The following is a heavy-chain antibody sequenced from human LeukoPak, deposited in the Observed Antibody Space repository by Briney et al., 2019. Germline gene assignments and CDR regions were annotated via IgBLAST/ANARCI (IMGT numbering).Heavy chain of an antibody. CDR2: IKQDGSEK. D-gene: IGHD6-19*01. CDR3: ARESVAGPFDAYLDV. J-gene: IGHJ6*03. CDR1: GFTFSSYW. Sequence: GGSLRLSCAASGFTFSSYWMSWVRQAPGKGLEWVANIKQDGSEKYYVDSVKGRFTISRDNAKNSLYLQMNSLRAEDTAVYYCARESVAGPFDAYLDVWGKGTTVTVSS. V-gene: IGHV3-7*01.